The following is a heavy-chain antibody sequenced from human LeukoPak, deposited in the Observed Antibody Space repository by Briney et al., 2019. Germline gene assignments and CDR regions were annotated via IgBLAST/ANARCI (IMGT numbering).Heavy chain of an antibody. Sequence: SVTVSFTASGGTFSSYAISWVRQAPGQGLEWMGGIIPIFGTANYAQKFQGRVTITADESTSTAYMELSSLRSEDTAVYYCARVPSPYYYDSSGYSYWGQGTLVTVSS. CDR3: ARVPSPYYYDSSGYSY. V-gene: IGHV1-69*13. D-gene: IGHD3-22*01. J-gene: IGHJ4*02. CDR1: GGTFSSYA. CDR2: IIPIFGTA.